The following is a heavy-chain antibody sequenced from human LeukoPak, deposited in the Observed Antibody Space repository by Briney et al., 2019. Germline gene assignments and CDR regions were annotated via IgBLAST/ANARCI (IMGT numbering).Heavy chain of an antibody. Sequence: SETLSLTCTVSGGSISSYYWSWIRQPPGKGLEWIGYIYYSGSTNYNPSLKSRVTISVDTSKDQFSLKLSSVTAAGTAVYYCARIYCSSTSCYDYWGQGTLVTVSS. CDR3: ARIYCSSTSCYDY. CDR2: IYYSGST. J-gene: IGHJ4*02. D-gene: IGHD2-2*01. CDR1: GGSISSYY. V-gene: IGHV4-59*01.